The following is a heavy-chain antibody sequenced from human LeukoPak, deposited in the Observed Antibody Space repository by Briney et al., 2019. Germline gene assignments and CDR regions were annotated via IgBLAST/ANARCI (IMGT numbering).Heavy chain of an antibody. CDR1: GGSISSYY. CDR3: ARVPYSYYGMDV. J-gene: IGHJ6*02. CDR2: IYYSGST. V-gene: IGHV4-59*01. Sequence: SETLSLSCAASGGSISSYYWSWIRQPPGKGLEWIAYIYYSGSTNYNPSLKSRVTISVDTSKNQFSLKLSSVTAADTAVYYCARVPYSYYGMDVWGQGTTVTVSS. D-gene: IGHD4-11*01.